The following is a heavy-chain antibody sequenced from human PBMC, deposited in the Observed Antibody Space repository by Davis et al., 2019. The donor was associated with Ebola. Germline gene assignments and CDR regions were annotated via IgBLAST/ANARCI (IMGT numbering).Heavy chain of an antibody. CDR1: GGSISSYY. Sequence: PSETLSLTCTVSGGSISSYYWSWIRQPAGKGLEWIGRIYTSGSTNYNPSLKSRVTMSVDTSKNQFSLKLSSVTAADTAVYYCARGPVDTAMDWGYYYYYYMDVWGKGTTVTVSS. CDR3: ARGPVDTAMDWGYYYYYYMDV. CDR2: IYTSGST. D-gene: IGHD5-18*01. J-gene: IGHJ6*03. V-gene: IGHV4-4*07.